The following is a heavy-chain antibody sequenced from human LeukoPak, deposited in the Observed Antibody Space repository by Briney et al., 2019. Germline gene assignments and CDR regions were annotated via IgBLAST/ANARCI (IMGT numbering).Heavy chain of an antibody. D-gene: IGHD6-25*01. CDR2: ISVGGESE. J-gene: IGHJ4*02. CDR1: GFTFSSYA. V-gene: IGHV3-23*01. Sequence: GGSLRLSCAASGFTFSSYAMSWFRQAPGKGLEWVSTISVGGESEYYAYSVKGRFTISRDNSKNTLFLQMNSLRVEDTAVYYCVKGPGSRRYLYWGQGTLVTVSS. CDR3: VKGPGSRRYLY.